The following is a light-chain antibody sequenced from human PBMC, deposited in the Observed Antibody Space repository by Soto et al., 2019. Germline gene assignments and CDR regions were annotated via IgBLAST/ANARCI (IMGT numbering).Light chain of an antibody. V-gene: IGLV2-11*01. CDR1: SSDVGGYNF. CDR3: CSHAGSNSYV. CDR2: DVS. Sequence: QSALTQPRSVSASPGQSVAISCTGTSSDVGGYNFVSWYQQHPGKAPKVVIYDVSKRPSGVPDRFSGSKSGNTASLTISGLQAVDEADYYCCSHAGSNSYVFGTGTKVTVL. J-gene: IGLJ1*01.